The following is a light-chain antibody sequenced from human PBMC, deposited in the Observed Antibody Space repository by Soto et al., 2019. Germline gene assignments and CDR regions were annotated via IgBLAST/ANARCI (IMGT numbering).Light chain of an antibody. Sequence: DIQLTQSPSSLSASVGDRVTITCLASQTISHYLQWYKQKPGRAPKAMIHAASRLQSGVPSRFSGSGSGTDFTLTISSLKPEDSETYFCQQSYTPPITFGQGTRLEIK. V-gene: IGKV1-39*01. J-gene: IGKJ5*01. CDR2: AAS. CDR3: QQSYTPPIT. CDR1: QTISHY.